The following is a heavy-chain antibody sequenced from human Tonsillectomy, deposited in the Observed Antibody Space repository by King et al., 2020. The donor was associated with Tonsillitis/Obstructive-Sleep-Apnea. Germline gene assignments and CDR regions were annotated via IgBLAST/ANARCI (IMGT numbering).Heavy chain of an antibody. D-gene: IGHD3-22*01. CDR2: IYYTVTT. CDR1: GGSINSSSYY. V-gene: IGHV4-39*01. Sequence: LQLQESGPGLVKPSETLALTCTVSGGSINSSSYYWGWVCQPPGKGPEWIGSIYYTVTTSYNTSLKSRVTIYVDTSKKQFSLKLSSVTAADTAVYYCARHLYFYDTSGYSQFDPWGQGTLVTVSS. J-gene: IGHJ5*02. CDR3: ARHLYFYDTSGYSQFDP.